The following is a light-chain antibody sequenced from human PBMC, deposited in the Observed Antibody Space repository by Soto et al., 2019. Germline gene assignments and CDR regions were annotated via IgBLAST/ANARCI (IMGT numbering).Light chain of an antibody. J-gene: IGKJ5*01. CDR3: MQSTQLPPT. CDR2: EVS. Sequence: DVVMTQTPLSLSVAPGQPASISCKSSQSLLHITGETFLFWYLQKPGQSPQLLIYEVSTRVSGVPDRVCGSGSGTDFTLEISRVETYDVGIYYCMQSTQLPPTFGQGTRLVIE. CDR1: QSLLHITGETF. V-gene: IGKV2D-29*02.